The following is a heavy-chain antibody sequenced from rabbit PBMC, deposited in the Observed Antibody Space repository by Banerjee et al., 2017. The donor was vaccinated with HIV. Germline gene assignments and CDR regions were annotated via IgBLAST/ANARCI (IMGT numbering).Heavy chain of an antibody. Sequence: QEQLKESGGGLVQPGGSLKLSCKASGFTISSYHMGWVRQAPGKGLEWIACINTSSGSTVYATWAKGRFTISRTSSTTVALQMTSLIAADTATYFCARDGTAYAGYGYAGFNLWGPGTLVTVS. V-gene: IGHV1S45*01. CDR1: GFTISSYH. J-gene: IGHJ4*01. CDR2: INTSSGST. CDR3: ARDGTAYAGYGYAGFNL. D-gene: IGHD6-1*01.